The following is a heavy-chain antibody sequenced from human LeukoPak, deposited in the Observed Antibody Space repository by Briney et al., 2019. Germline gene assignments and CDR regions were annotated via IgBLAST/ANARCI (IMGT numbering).Heavy chain of an antibody. J-gene: IGHJ6*02. CDR2: VSDDGSNE. D-gene: IGHD5-18*01. CDR3: AKDRRQRYSYGPYYYYYYGMDV. CDR1: GFTFSSYG. Sequence: GGSLRLSCAASGFTFSSYGMHWVRHAPGKGLEWVAVVSDDGSNEYYADSVKGRFTISRDSSKNTLDLQMNSLRAEDTAVYYCAKDRRQRYSYGPYYYYYYGMDVWGQGTTVTVSS. V-gene: IGHV3-30*18.